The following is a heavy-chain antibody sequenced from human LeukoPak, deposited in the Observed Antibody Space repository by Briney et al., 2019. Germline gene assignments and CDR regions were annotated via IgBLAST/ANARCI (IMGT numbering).Heavy chain of an antibody. CDR1: GFTLSDYS. CDR2: ISSTSNTI. V-gene: IGHV3-48*04. J-gene: IGHJ4*02. CDR3: ARGRDRPY. Sequence: GGSLRLSCAASGFTLSDYSMNWVRQAPGKGLEWVSFISSTSNTIYYADSVKGRFTISRDNARNSLYLQMSGLRVEDTAVYYCARGRDRPYWGQGTLVTVSS.